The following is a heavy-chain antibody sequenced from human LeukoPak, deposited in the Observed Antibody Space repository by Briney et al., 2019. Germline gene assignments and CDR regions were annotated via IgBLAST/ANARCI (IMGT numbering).Heavy chain of an antibody. V-gene: IGHV4-30-4*08. D-gene: IGHD3-3*01. J-gene: IGHJ2*01. Sequence: SETLSLTXTVSGGSISSGDYYWSWIRQPPGKGLEWIGYIYYSGSTYYNPSLKSRVTISVDTSKNQFSLKLSSVTAADTAVYYCARVGPVLRFLEWARNWYFDLWGRGTLVTVSS. CDR2: IYYSGST. CDR3: ARVGPVLRFLEWARNWYFDL. CDR1: GGSISSGDYY.